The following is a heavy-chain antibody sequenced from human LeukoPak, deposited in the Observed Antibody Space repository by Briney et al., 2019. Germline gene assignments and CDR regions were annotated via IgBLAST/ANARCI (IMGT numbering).Heavy chain of an antibody. CDR3: AKEVPVYYYDSSGYGPFDY. CDR2: ISGSGGST. D-gene: IGHD3-22*01. CDR1: GFTFSSYA. V-gene: IGHV3-23*01. Sequence: GGSLRLSCAASGFTFSSYAMSWVRQAPGKGLEWVSAISGSGGSTYYADSVKGRFTISRDNSKNTPYLQMNSLRAEDTAVYYCAKEVPVYYYDSSGYGPFDYWGQGTLVTVSS. J-gene: IGHJ4*02.